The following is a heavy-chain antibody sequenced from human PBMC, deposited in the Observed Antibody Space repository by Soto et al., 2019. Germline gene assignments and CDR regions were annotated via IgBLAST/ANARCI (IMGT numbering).Heavy chain of an antibody. CDR2: IYYSGST. D-gene: IGHD2-2*01. Sequence: SETLCLTYTVSGGTSSSYCCSCIRQTQGKGLEWIGYIYYSGSTNYNPSLKSRVTISVDTSKNQFSLKLSSVTAADTAVYYCARDRIEYCSSTSCPDTYYYYYMDVWGKGTTVTVSS. CDR3: ARDRIEYCSSTSCPDTYYYYYMDV. CDR1: GGTSSSYC. J-gene: IGHJ6*03. V-gene: IGHV4-59*01.